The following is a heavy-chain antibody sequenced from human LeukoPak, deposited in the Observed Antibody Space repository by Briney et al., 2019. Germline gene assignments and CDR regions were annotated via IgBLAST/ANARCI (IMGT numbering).Heavy chain of an antibody. CDR1: GFTFSSYG. CDR2: ISGSGGST. V-gene: IGHV3-23*01. J-gene: IGHJ5*02. Sequence: GGSLRLSCAASGFTFSSYGLNWVRQAPGKGLEWVSVISGSGGSTYYADSVKGRFTISRDNSKNTLYLQMNSLRAEDTAVYYCVRGGAEYSNGHNWFDPWGQGTLVTVSS. CDR3: VRGGAEYSNGHNWFDP. D-gene: IGHD2/OR15-2a*01.